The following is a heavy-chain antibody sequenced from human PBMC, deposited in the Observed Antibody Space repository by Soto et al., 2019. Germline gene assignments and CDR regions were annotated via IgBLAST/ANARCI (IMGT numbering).Heavy chain of an antibody. CDR2: IGANGGGT. CDR1: GFTFSSFF. Sequence: EVQLLEPGGGLVQPGGSLRLSCAASGFTFSSFFMSWVRQAPGKGLDWVSGIGANGGGTYYADSVKGRFIISRDNTKNTLSLQTNSLRAEDTAVYYCARDPNGDYLGAFEFWGQKTMVTVSS. CDR3: ARDPNGDYLGAFEF. J-gene: IGHJ3*01. V-gene: IGHV3-23*01. D-gene: IGHD4-17*01.